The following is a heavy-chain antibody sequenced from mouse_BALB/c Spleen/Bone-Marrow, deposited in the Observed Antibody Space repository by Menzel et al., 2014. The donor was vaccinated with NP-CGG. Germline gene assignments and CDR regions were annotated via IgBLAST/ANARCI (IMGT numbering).Heavy chain of an antibody. Sequence: VYFVETGGLLVQHGRFLRLSCEASGIPFRGYVISAVGLTPDHGLELVAPISGSGSSTYYPDSVKGRFTISRDNARNTLYLQMSSLKSEDTAMYYCARGRDWFDYWGQGTTLTVSS. CDR1: GIPFRGYV. D-gene: IGHD3-3*01. CDR3: ARGRDWFDY. CDR2: ISGSGSST. J-gene: IGHJ2*01. V-gene: IGHV5-6-3*01.